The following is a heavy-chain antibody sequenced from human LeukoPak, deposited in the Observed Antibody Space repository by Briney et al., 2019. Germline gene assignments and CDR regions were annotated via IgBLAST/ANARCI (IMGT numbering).Heavy chain of an antibody. J-gene: IGHJ6*02. Sequence: GGSLRLSCAASGFTFSSYSMNWVRQAPGKGLEWVSDISAGSGTIYYADSVKGRFTISRDNAKNSLYLQMNTLRDEDTAVYYCASDGRNYYGMDVWGQGTTVTVSS. V-gene: IGHV3-48*02. CDR1: GFTFSSYS. CDR2: ISAGSGTI. CDR3: ASDGRNYYGMDV.